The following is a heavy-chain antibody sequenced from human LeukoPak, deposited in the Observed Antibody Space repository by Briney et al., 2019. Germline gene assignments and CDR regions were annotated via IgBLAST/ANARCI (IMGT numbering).Heavy chain of an antibody. D-gene: IGHD5-24*01. CDR2: VRSKVNNYAT. Sequence: GGSLRLSCAASGFNFSGSAMHWVRQASGEGLEWLGRVRSKVNNYATAYAESVNGRFTISRDDSRNTAYLQMDSLKTEDTALYYCTNNYAGGVGYWGQGTLVTVSS. V-gene: IGHV3-73*01. J-gene: IGHJ4*02. CDR3: TNNYAGGVGY. CDR1: GFNFSGSA.